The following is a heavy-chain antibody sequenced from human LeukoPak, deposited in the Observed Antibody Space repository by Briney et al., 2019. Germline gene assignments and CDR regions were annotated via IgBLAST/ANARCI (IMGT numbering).Heavy chain of an antibody. J-gene: IGHJ4*02. V-gene: IGHV3-15*05. CDR1: GSSFGGAW. CDR2: IQHGGTT. Sequence: GGSLRLSCATSGSSFGGAWLSWVRQAPGKGLEWIGRIQHGGTTHYAAPLSGRFTISRDDSKATLYLHMNNLKTEDTAIYYCTTVTHFYLGGQGILVTVSS. D-gene: IGHD2/OR15-2a*01. CDR3: TTVTHFYL.